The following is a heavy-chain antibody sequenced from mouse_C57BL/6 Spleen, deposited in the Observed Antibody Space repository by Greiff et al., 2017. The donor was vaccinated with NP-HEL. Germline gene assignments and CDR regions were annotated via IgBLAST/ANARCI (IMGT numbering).Heavy chain of an antibody. CDR3: ALGFDY. V-gene: IGHV1-69*01. CDR2: IDPSDSYT. Sequence: QVQLQQPGAELVMPGASVKLSCKASGYTFTSYWMHWVKQRPGQGLEWIGEIDPSDSYTNYNQKFKGKSTLTVDKSSSTAYMQLSSLTSESSAVYYFALGFDYWRQGTTLTVSS. J-gene: IGHJ2*01. CDR1: GYTFTSYW.